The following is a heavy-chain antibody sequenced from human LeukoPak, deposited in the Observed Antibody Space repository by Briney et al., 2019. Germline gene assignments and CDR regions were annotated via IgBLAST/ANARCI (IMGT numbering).Heavy chain of an antibody. J-gene: IGHJ4*02. CDR2: IYSSGST. D-gene: IGHD7-27*01. CDR1: GGSISSYY. CDR3: ARDNWGSLDF. V-gene: IGHV4-59*01. Sequence: SETLSLTCTVSGGSISSYYWSWIRQPPGKGLEWIGYIYSSGSTNYNPSLKSRITISVDTSKNQFSLKLSSVTAADTAVYYCARDNWGSLDFWGRGILVTVSS.